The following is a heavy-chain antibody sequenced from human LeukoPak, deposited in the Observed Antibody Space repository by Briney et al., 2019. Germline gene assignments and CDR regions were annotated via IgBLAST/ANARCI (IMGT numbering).Heavy chain of an antibody. CDR2: IYCSGST. CDR3: ARASVISLVGGYFDY. V-gene: IGHV4-31*03. CDR1: GGSISSGGYY. J-gene: IGHJ4*02. D-gene: IGHD3-16*02. Sequence: PSETLSLTCTVSGGSISSGGYYWSWIRQHPGKGLEWIGYIYCSGSTYYNPSLKSRVTISVDTSKNQFSLKLSSVTAADTAVYYCARASVISLVGGYFDYWGQGTLVTVSS.